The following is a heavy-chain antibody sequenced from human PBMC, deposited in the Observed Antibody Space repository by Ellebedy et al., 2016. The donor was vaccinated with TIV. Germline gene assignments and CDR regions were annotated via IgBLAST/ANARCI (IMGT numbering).Heavy chain of an antibody. J-gene: IGHJ6*02. V-gene: IGHV1-18*04. CDR1: GYTFTSYG. CDR3: ARGRAVFAAPGDYYGMDV. Sequence: ASVKVSXXASGYTFTSYGISWVRQAPGQGLEWMGWISAYNGNTNYAQKLQGRVTMTTDTSTSTAYMELSSLRSEDTAVYYCARGRAVFAAPGDYYGMDVWGQGTTVTVSS. D-gene: IGHD2-15*01. CDR2: ISAYNGNT.